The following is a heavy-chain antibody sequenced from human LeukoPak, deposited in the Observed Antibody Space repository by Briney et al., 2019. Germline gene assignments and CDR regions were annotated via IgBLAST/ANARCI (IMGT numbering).Heavy chain of an antibody. D-gene: IGHD3-9*01. Sequence: RASETLSLTCTVSGGSISSYYWSWIRQPPGKGLEWIGYIYYSGSTNYNPSLKSRVTISVDTSKNQFSLKLSSVTAADTAVYYCARAGDRRYFDWLLYFQHWGQGTLVTVSS. V-gene: IGHV4-59*01. J-gene: IGHJ1*01. CDR2: IYYSGST. CDR1: GGSISSYY. CDR3: ARAGDRRYFDWLLYFQH.